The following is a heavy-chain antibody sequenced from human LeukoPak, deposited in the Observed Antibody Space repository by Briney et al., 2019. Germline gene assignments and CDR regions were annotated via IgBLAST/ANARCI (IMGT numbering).Heavy chain of an antibody. CDR3: GYSSSSPPQFDY. CDR1: GYTFTGYY. V-gene: IGHV1-2*02. D-gene: IGHD6-6*01. J-gene: IGHJ4*02. CDR2: INPNSGGT. Sequence: GASVKVSCKASGYTFTGYYMHWVRQAPGQGLEWMGWINPNSGGTNYAQKFQGRVTMTRDTSISTADMELSRLRSDDTAVYYCGYSSSSPPQFDYWGQGTLVTVSS.